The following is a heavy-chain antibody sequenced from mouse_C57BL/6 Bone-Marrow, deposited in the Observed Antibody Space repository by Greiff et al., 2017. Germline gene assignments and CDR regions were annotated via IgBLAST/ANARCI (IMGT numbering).Heavy chain of an antibody. V-gene: IGHV1-42*01. Sequence: EVQLQQSGPELVKPGASVKISCKASGYSFTGYYMNWVKQSPEKSLEWIGEINPSTGGTTYNQKFKAKATLTVDKSSSTAYMQLKSLTSDDSAVYYCARPPSYYGYDMFAYWGQGTLVTVSA. CDR3: ARPPSYYGYDMFAY. J-gene: IGHJ3*01. CDR2: INPSTGGT. CDR1: GYSFTGYY. D-gene: IGHD2-9*01.